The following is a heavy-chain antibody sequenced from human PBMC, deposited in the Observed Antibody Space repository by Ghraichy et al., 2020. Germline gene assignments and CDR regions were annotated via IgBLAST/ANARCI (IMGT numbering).Heavy chain of an antibody. CDR2: IKQDGSEK. D-gene: IGHD2-8*02. Sequence: GGSLRLSCAASGFTFSSYWMSWVRQAPGKGLEWVANIKQDGSEKYYVDSVRGRFTISRDNAKNSLYLQMDSLRAEDTAVYYCARFVLVVYANDYWGQGTLVTVSS. J-gene: IGHJ4*02. CDR3: ARFVLVVYANDY. V-gene: IGHV3-7*03. CDR1: GFTFSSYW.